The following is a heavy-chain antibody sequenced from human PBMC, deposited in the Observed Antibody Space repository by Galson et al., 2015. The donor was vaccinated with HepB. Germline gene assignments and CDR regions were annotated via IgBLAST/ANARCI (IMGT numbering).Heavy chain of an antibody. CDR1: GFTFRSHG. Sequence: SLRLSCAASGFTFRSHGMHWVRQAPGKGLEWVAVISYDGTNDQYADSVKGRFIISRDHSKNTLYLQMNNLRAEDTAVYYCAKDSGWELSWRFAAPYGMDVWGQGTTVIVSS. CDR3: AKDSGWELSWRFAAPYGMDV. D-gene: IGHD1-26*01. V-gene: IGHV3-30*18. CDR2: ISYDGTND. J-gene: IGHJ6*02.